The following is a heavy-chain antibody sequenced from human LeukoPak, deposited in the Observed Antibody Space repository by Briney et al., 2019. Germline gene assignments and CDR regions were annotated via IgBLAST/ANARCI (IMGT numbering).Heavy chain of an antibody. V-gene: IGHV4-59*01. CDR2: IYYSGSA. D-gene: IGHD3-10*01. CDR3: ARAELLSVNYFDY. Sequence: KSSETLSLTCTVSGGSISSYYWSWIRQPPGKGLEWIGYIYYSGSANYNPSLKSRVTISVDTSKNQFSLKLSSVTAAETAVYYCARAELLSVNYFDYWGQGTLVTVSS. J-gene: IGHJ4*02. CDR1: GGSISSYY.